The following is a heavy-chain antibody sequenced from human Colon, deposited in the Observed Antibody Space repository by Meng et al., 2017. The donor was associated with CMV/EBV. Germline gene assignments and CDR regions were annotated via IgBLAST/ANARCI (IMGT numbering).Heavy chain of an antibody. CDR2: MYPNTGRT. D-gene: IGHD3-16*01. CDR1: AYSIPRYY. Sequence: QLWQSGAGLRMSGALRELSCTGSAYSIPRYYVHCVRHAPGQGLEWMGWMYPNTGRTDDAQTFKSTVTMTSDTSISTAYLELSRVTADDTAVYYCASHSSYVWGSHHWGPGTLVTVSS. J-gene: IGHJ4*02. V-gene: IGHV1-2*02. CDR3: ASHSSYVWGSHH.